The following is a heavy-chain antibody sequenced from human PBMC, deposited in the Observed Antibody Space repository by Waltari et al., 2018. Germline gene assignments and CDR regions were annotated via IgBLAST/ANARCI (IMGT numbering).Heavy chain of an antibody. J-gene: IGHJ4*02. CDR3: VRENCSVTSCFKHFDY. Sequence: EGQLVESGGGLVKPGGSLGLSCAASGLSFGTSNMDWVRQAPGKGLEWVSYISSSSAYKYYADSVKGRFAISRDNAKNLLFLQMNSLRADDTAVYYCVRENCSVTSCFKHFDYWGRGILVTVSS. D-gene: IGHD2-2*01. CDR1: GLSFGTSN. V-gene: IGHV3-21*01. CDR2: ISSSSAYK.